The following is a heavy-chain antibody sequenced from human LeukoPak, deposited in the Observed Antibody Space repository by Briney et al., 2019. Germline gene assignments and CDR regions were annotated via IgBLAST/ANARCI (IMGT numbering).Heavy chain of an antibody. V-gene: IGHV4-38-2*02. Sequence: SETLSLTCGVSGYSISSGYYWGCIRQSPGKGLEWIGSIYHTGNTNYNPSLKSRVTISVDTSKNQFSLRLTSVTAADTAVYYCARDGEVVTAIIRFFDYWGQGTLVTVSS. CDR1: GYSISSGYY. CDR3: ARDGEVVTAIIRFFDY. J-gene: IGHJ4*02. CDR2: IYHTGNT. D-gene: IGHD2-21*02.